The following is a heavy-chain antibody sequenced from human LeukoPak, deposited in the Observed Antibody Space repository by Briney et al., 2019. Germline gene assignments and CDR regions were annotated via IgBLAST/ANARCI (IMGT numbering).Heavy chain of an antibody. J-gene: IGHJ4*02. CDR3: AREYSSSYYFDY. CDR2: IIPIFGTA. Sequence: SVKVSCKASGGIFSSYAISWVRQAPGQGLEWMGRIIPIFGTANYAQKFQGRVTITTDESTSTAYMELSSLRSEDTAVYYCAREYSSSYYFDYWGQGTLVTVSS. CDR1: GGIFSSYA. D-gene: IGHD6-6*01. V-gene: IGHV1-69*05.